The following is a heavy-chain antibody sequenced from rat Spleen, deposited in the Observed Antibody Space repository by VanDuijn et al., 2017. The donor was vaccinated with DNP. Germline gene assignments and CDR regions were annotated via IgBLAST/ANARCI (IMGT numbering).Heavy chain of an antibody. V-gene: IGHV5-31*01. D-gene: IGHD1-11*01. CDR2: ITNTGGTT. J-gene: IGHJ3*01. CDR3: TRRSAEGISWFAY. CDR1: GFTFNNYW. Sequence: EVQLVESGGGLAQPGRSLKLSCVASGFTFNNYWMTWIRQAPGKGLEWVASITNTGGTTYYPDSVKGRFTISRDNAKSTLYLQMNSLRSEDTATYYCTRRSAEGISWFAYWGQGTLVTVSS.